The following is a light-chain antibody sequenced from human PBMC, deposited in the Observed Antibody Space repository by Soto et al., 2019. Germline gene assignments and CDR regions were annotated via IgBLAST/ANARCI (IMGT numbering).Light chain of an antibody. J-gene: IGKJ1*01. CDR1: QSVSST. CDR2: GAS. CDR3: QQYGSSVT. Sequence: EIGMKQSPAALSVSPGERASLCSRASQSVSSTLAWYQQNPGHAPRLLSSGASTRATAIPARFSGSGSGTEFTLTISSLEAEDFAVYYCQQYGSSVTFGQGTKVDIK. V-gene: IGKV3-15*01.